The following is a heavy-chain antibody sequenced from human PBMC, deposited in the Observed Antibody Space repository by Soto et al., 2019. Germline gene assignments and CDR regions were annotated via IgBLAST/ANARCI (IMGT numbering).Heavy chain of an antibody. D-gene: IGHD6-13*01. Sequence: SVKVSCKASGGTFSSYAISWVRQAPGQGLEWMGGIIPTFGTANYAQKFQGRVTITADKSTSTAYMELSSLRSEDTAVYYCARTAAAAYYYGMDVWGQGTTVTVSS. J-gene: IGHJ6*02. CDR1: GGTFSSYA. V-gene: IGHV1-69*06. CDR3: ARTAAAAYYYGMDV. CDR2: IIPTFGTA.